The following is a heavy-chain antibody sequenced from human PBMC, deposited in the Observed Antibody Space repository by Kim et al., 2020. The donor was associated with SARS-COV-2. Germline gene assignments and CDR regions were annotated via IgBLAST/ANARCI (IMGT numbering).Heavy chain of an antibody. CDR3: ASGLGGLDGGDYNHFDP. D-gene: IGHD4-17*01. CDR1: GDSISSCDYN. CDR2: IHYSGNT. V-gene: IGHV4-39*02. Sequence: SETLSLTCTVSGDSISSCDYNWSWVRQHPGKGLEWIGNIHYSGNTYYNPSLKSRITMSVDTSKNHLSLNLGSATAADTAEYYCASGLGGLDGGDYNHFDP. J-gene: IGHJ5*02.